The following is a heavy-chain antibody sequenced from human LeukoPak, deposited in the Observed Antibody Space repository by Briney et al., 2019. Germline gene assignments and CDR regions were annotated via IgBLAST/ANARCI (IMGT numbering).Heavy chain of an antibody. J-gene: IGHJ4*02. Sequence: PSETLSLTCTVSGGSISSYYWSWIRQPPGKGLEWIGYIYYSGSTNYNPSLKSRVTISVDTSKNQCSLKLSPVTAADTAVYYCARRNYYDSSGYYYEDYWGQGTLVTVSS. CDR1: GGSISSYY. CDR3: ARRNYYDSSGYYYEDY. CDR2: IYYSGST. V-gene: IGHV4-59*08. D-gene: IGHD3-22*01.